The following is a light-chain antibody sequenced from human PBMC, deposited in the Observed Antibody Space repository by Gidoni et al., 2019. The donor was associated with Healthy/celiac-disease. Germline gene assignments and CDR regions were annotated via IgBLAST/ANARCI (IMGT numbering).Light chain of an antibody. CDR2: WAS. CDR3: QQYYSTPFT. V-gene: IGKV4-1*01. J-gene: IGKJ3*01. Sequence: DIVITQSPDPLAVSLGERATINCKSSQSVLYSSHNKNYLAWYQQKPGQPPKLLIYWASTRESGVPDRFSGSGSGTDFTLTISSLQAEDVAVYYCQQYYSTPFTFXPXTKADIK. CDR1: QSVLYSSHNKNY.